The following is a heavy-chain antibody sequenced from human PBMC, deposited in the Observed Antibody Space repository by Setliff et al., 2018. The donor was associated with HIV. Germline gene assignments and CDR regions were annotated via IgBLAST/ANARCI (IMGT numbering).Heavy chain of an antibody. Sequence: PGGSLRLSCAGSGFTFTDAWLSWVRQAPGKGLEWVPRIKSKTNGGDGTADYATPVRGRFTISRDESRDTVYLQMNSLKTEDTAMYYCTTAPFAMIIVDINKGAFDIWGQGTMVTVSS. V-gene: IGHV3-15*01. CDR1: GFTFTDAW. CDR3: TTAPFAMIIVDINKGAFDI. D-gene: IGHD3-22*01. CDR2: IKSKTNGGDGTA. J-gene: IGHJ3*02.